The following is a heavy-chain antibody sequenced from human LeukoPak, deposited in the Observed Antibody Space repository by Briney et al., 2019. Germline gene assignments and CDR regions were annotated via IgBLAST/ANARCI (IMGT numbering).Heavy chain of an antibody. CDR3: ARDYEPAAYFDY. CDR1: GFTFSDYY. V-gene: IGHV3-11*01. Sequence: GGSLRLSCAASGFTFSDYYMSWVRQAPGKGLEWVSYISSSGSTIYYADSVKGRFTISRDNAKNSLYLQMNRLRAEDTAVYYCARDYEPAAYFDYWGQGTLVTVSS. CDR2: ISSSGSTI. J-gene: IGHJ4*02. D-gene: IGHD2-2*01.